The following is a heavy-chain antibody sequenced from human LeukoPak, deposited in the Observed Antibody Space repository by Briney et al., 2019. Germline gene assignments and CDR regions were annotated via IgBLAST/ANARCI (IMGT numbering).Heavy chain of an antibody. CDR2: INRHGNT. J-gene: IGHJ4*02. D-gene: IGHD3-3*01. CDR1: GEPFSGYY. V-gene: IGHV4-34*01. Sequence: SETLSLTCAVSGEPFSGYYWGWIRQPTGKGLELIGEINRHGNTDYNPSLKSRVSMSIDTSKNQFSLKLISVTAADTAVYYCARLVPERFFQLNPEGYYDYWGQGTLVTVSS. CDR3: ARLVPERFFQLNPEGYYDY.